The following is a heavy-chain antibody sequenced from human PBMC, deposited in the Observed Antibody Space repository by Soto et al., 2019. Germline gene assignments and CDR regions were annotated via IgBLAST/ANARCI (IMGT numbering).Heavy chain of an antibody. J-gene: IGHJ4*02. D-gene: IGHD3-22*01. Sequence: GSLRLSCAASGFTFSSYEMNWVRQAPGKGLEWVSYISSSGSTIYYADSVKGRFTISRDNAKNSLYLQMNSLRAEDTAVYYCARGTYYYDSSGQFDYWGQGTLVTVSS. CDR1: GFTFSSYE. CDR3: ARGTYYYDSSGQFDY. V-gene: IGHV3-48*03. CDR2: ISSSGSTI.